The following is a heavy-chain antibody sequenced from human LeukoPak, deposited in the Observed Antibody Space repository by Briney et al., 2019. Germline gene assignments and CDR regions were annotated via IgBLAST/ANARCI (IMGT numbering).Heavy chain of an antibody. J-gene: IGHJ3*02. CDR2: IYSGGST. Sequence: PGGSLRLPCAASGFTVSSNYMSWVRQAPGKGLEWVSVIYSGGSTYYADSVKGRFTISRDNSKNTLYLQMNSLRAEDTAVYYCAXVPYTWYYYDSSPGEDAFDIWGQGTMVTVSS. CDR3: AXVPYTWYYYDSSPGEDAFDI. CDR1: GFTVSSNY. D-gene: IGHD3-22*01. V-gene: IGHV3-66*01.